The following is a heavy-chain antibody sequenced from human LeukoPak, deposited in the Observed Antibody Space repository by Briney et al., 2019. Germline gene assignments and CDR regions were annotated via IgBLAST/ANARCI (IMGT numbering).Heavy chain of an antibody. CDR2: INTNADCGTT. Sequence: KPGGSLRLSCEVSGFTFTNAYMSWVRQVPGKGLEWVGRINTNADCGTTDYAAPVKGRFTISRDDSKNTLYLQMNSLTTEDTGVYYCTRPLGGIGVFDYWGQRTLVSVSS. V-gene: IGHV3-15*01. CDR3: TRPLGGIGVFDY. CDR1: GFTFTNAY. D-gene: IGHD2-15*01. J-gene: IGHJ4*02.